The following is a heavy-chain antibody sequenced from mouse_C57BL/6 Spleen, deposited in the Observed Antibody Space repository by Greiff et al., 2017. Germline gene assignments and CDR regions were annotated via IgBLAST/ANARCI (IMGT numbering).Heavy chain of an antibody. CDR1: GFTFSDYG. Sequence: EVMLVESGGGLVKPGGSLKLSCAASGFTFSDYGMHWVRQAPEKGLEWVAYISSGSSTIYYADTVKGRFTFSRDHAKNTLFLQMTSLRSEDTAMYYCARSSDGYFLAYWGQGTLVTVSA. CDR3: ARSSDGYFLAY. D-gene: IGHD2-3*01. V-gene: IGHV5-17*01. J-gene: IGHJ3*01. CDR2: ISSGSSTI.